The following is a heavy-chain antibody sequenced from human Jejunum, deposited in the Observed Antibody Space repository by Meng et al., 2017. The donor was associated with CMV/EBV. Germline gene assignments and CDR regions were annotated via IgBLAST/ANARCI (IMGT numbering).Heavy chain of an antibody. CDR3: ARNARGSGY. V-gene: IGHV3-7*01. CDR1: GFPFSTYW. D-gene: IGHD3-10*01. J-gene: IGHJ4*02. CDR2: IKQDGSEK. Sequence: SCSASGFPFSTYWMPWVRQAPGTGLEWVANIKQDGSEKYYVDSVKGRFTISRDNAKNSLFLQMNSLRAEDTAMYYCARNARGSGYWGQGTLVTVSS.